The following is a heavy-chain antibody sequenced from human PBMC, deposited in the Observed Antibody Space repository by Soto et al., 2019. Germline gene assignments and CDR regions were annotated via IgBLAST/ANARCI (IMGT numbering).Heavy chain of an antibody. J-gene: IGHJ3*02. CDR1: GGSFSGYY. CDR3: ARGGAAGSSGVFDI. CDR2: INHSGST. Sequence: NLSLTCAVYGGSFSGYYWSWIRQPSGKGLEWIGEINHSGSTNYNPSLKSRVTISVDTSKNQFSLKLSSVTAADTAGYYCARGGAAGSSGVFDIWAQWTRGTVSS. D-gene: IGHD6-6*01. V-gene: IGHV4-34*01.